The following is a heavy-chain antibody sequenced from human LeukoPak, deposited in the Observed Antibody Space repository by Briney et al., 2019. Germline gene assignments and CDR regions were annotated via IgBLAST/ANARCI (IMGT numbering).Heavy chain of an antibody. V-gene: IGHV3-30*02. CDR3: AKDILGTAVDSHI. D-gene: IGHD6-19*01. CDR1: GFSFSSYG. J-gene: IGHJ3*02. CDR2: IRYDGSNE. Sequence: PGGSLRLSCAASGFSFSSYGMHWVRQAPGKGLEWVALIRYDGSNEYYADSVKGRFTISRDNSKNTLYLQMNSLRAEDTAVYYCAKDILGTAVDSHIWGQGTMVTISS.